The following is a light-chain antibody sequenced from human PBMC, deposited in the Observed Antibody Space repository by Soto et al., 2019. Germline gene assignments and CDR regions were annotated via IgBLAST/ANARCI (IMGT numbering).Light chain of an antibody. J-gene: IGKJ4*01. CDR1: QDIRQF. V-gene: IGKV1-33*01. CDR3: QQYDNLPTLT. Sequence: IQMTQSPSSLSASVGDRATITCQASQDIRQFLNWYQQKPGKAPKLLIYDASNLETGVPSRFSGSGFGTDFTFTINSLQAEDIATYYCQQYDNLPTLTFGGGTTVEIK. CDR2: DAS.